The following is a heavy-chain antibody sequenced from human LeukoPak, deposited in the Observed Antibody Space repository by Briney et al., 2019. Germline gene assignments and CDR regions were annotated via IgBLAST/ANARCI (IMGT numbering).Heavy chain of an antibody. D-gene: IGHD3-9*01. CDR2: ISYDGSNK. Sequence: GGSLRLSCAASGFTFSSYAMHWVRQAPGKGLEWVAVISYDGSNKYYADSVKGRFTISRDNSKNTLYLQMNSLRAEDTAVYYCAREGDYDISATYYYYYGMDVWGKGTTVTVSS. CDR3: AREGDYDISATYYYYYGMDV. CDR1: GFTFSSYA. J-gene: IGHJ6*04. V-gene: IGHV3-30*04.